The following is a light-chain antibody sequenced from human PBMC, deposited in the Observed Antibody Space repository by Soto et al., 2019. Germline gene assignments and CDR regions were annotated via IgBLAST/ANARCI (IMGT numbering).Light chain of an antibody. V-gene: IGKV1-16*02. CDR2: AAS. J-gene: IGKJ4*01. Sequence: DIQMTQSPSSLSASVGDTVTITCRASQDIGNFFAWFQQKPGTAPKSLISAASSLQSGVPSKFSVSGSGTEINLTIHSLQPEDVATYYCQQYHSWPATFGGGTKVEI. CDR3: QQYHSWPAT. CDR1: QDIGNF.